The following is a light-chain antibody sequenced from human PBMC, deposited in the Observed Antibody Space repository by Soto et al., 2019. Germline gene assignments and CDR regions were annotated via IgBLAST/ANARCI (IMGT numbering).Light chain of an antibody. CDR2: DAS. V-gene: IGKV1-5*01. CDR1: QSVTDW. CDR3: QQYYRSCT. Sequence: DIQLTQSPSTLSASVGDRVTITCRASQSVTDWLAWYQQKPGKAPKLLIYDASSLQSGVPSRFSGSGSGTEFSLTISSLQPDDFATYYCQQYYRSCTFGQGTKVDNK. J-gene: IGKJ2*02.